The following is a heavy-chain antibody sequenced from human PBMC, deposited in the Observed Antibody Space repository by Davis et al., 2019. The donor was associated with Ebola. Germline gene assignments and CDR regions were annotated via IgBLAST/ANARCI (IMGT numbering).Heavy chain of an antibody. V-gene: IGHV3-23*01. CDR3: AKELPIQVWPVGSFDS. Sequence: PGGSLRLSCAASGFTFRTYAMSWVRQAPGKGLEWVSAISGSGGSTYYADSVKGRFTISRDNSKNTLYLQMNSLRAEDTAVYYCAKELPIQVWPVGSFDSWGQGTLLTVSS. CDR2: ISGSGGST. J-gene: IGHJ4*02. CDR1: GFTFRTYA. D-gene: IGHD5-18*01.